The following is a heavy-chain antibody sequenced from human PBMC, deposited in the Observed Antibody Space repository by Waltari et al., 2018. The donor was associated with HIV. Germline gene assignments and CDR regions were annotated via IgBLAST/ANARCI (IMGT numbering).Heavy chain of an antibody. CDR1: GFTFSNYW. V-gene: IGHV3-7*01. CDR2: IKQSGSEK. CDR3: ARDGGRRGPFGY. J-gene: IGHJ4*02. Sequence: EVQLVESGGGLVQPGGSLRLSCAASGFTFSNYWMSWVRQAPGEGLEWVAKIKQSGSEKYSVDSVRVRLTIARENDKNSVDLQMNSLIAEDTAVYYCARDGGRRGPFGYWGQGTLVTVSS. D-gene: IGHD3-3*01.